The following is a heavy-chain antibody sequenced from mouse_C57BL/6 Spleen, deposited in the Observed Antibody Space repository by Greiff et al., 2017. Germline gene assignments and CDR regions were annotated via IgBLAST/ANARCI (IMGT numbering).Heavy chain of an antibody. Sequence: VQLQQSGAELVMPGASVKLSCKASGYTFTSYWMHWVKQRPGQGLEWIGEIDPSDSYTNYNQKVKGKSTLTVDKSSSTAYMQLSSLTSEDSAVYYCARSRFDYWGQGTTLTVSS. J-gene: IGHJ2*01. CDR1: GYTFTSYW. CDR2: IDPSDSYT. V-gene: IGHV1-69*01. CDR3: ARSRFDY.